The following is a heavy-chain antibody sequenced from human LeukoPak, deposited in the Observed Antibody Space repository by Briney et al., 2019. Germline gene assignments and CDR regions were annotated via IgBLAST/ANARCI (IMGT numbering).Heavy chain of an antibody. V-gene: IGHV3-23*01. CDR3: ARPNITSYYDSRGYDAFDV. CDR1: GFTFSSYA. CDR2: ISNSGGST. D-gene: IGHD3-22*01. Sequence: GGSLRLSCAASGFTFSSYAMTWVRQAPGKGLEWVSAISNSGGSTYYTDSVKGRFTISRDNSKNTLYLQMNSLRAEDTALYYCARPNITSYYDSRGYDAFDVWGQGTMVTVSS. J-gene: IGHJ3*01.